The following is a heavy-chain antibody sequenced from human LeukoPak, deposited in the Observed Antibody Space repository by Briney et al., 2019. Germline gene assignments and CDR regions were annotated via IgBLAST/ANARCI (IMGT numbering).Heavy chain of an antibody. J-gene: IGHJ6*02. V-gene: IGHV3-7*03. CDR1: GFALSSHW. CDR3: ARNNGMDV. CDR2: VNRDGSET. Sequence: GGSLRLSCAASGFALSSHWMTWVRQVPGRGSEWVANVNRDGSETYYLDSVKGRFTISKGNAKNSLYLQMNSLRAEDTALYHCARNNGMDVWGQGTTVIVSS.